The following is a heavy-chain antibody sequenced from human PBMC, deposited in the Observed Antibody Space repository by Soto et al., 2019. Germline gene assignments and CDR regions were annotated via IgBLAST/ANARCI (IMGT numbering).Heavy chain of an antibody. CDR3: ARGGHYGSGIYFQNLIF. CDR2: VIPIFTTP. Sequence: QVQLVQSGAEVKKPGSSVKVSCQASGDIFSTYAISWVRQAPGQGLEWMGGVIPIFTTPNYAQNFQARLTITADESTSTAYMELSSLRSEDTAVYYCARGGHYGSGIYFQNLIFWGQGTQVTVSS. J-gene: IGHJ4*02. V-gene: IGHV1-69*01. CDR1: GDIFSTYA. D-gene: IGHD3-10*01.